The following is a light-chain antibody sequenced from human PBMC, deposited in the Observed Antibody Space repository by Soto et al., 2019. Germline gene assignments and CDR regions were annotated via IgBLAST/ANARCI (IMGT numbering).Light chain of an antibody. CDR1: QSISSW. Sequence: DIPMTQSPSTLSASVGDRVTITCRASQSISSWLAWYRQKPGKAPKLLIYDASSLESGVPSRFSGSGSGTEFTLTISSLQPDDFATYYCQQYNSSYTFGQGTKLEIK. J-gene: IGKJ2*01. CDR3: QQYNSSYT. CDR2: DAS. V-gene: IGKV1-5*01.